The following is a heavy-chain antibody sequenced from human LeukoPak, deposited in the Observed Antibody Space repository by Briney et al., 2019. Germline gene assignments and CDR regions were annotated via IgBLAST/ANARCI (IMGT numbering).Heavy chain of an antibody. CDR2: INHSGST. CDR3: ARREIGPFFGVGYFDY. CDR1: GGSFSGYY. V-gene: IGHV4-34*01. Sequence: PSETLSLTCAVYGGSFSGYYWSWIRQPPGKGLEWIGEINHSGSTNYNPSLKSRVTISVDTSKNQFSLKLSSVTAADTAVYYCARREIGPFFGVGYFDYWGQGTLVTVSS. D-gene: IGHD3-16*01. J-gene: IGHJ4*02.